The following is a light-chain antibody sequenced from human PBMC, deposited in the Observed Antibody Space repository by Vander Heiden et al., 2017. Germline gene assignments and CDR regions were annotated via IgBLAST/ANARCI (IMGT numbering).Light chain of an antibody. CDR3: QQNDSNPPYT. CDR2: AAS. V-gene: IGKV1-39*01. CDR1: QSISSY. J-gene: IGKJ2*01. Sequence: DIQMTQSPSSLSASVGDRVTITCRASQSISSYLNWYQQKQGKAPKLLIYAASSLKSGVASRFSGSGCGTDLTLTISSRQPEDFAAYYCQQNDSNPPYTFGQGTKVEIK.